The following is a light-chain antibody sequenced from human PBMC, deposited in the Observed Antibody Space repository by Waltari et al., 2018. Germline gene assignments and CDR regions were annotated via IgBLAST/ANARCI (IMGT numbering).Light chain of an antibody. CDR3: CSLTSSRTVI. CDR1: TGDVGAYNY. V-gene: IGLV2-14*03. CDR2: DVA. Sequence: QSALTQPASVSESPGQSITISCTGTTGDVGAYNYVSWYQQLPGKAPKLLIYDVANRASVVAARFSGSKSGNTASLIISGLQAEDEADYYCCSLTSSRTVIFGGGTKLTGL. J-gene: IGLJ2*01.